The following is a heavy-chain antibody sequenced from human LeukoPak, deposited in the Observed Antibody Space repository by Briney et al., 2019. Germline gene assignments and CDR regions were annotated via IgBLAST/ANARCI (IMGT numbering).Heavy chain of an antibody. D-gene: IGHD3-22*01. J-gene: IGHJ4*02. Sequence: GTSVKLSCKASGFTFTSSAMQWVRQTRGQRLEWIGWIVVGSGNTNYAQKFQERVTITRDMSTSTAYMELSSLRSDDTAVYYCAADAYYYDSSGYNLDYWGQGTLVTAS. CDR1: GFTFTSSA. CDR3: AADAYYYDSSGYNLDY. CDR2: IVVGSGNT. V-gene: IGHV1-58*02.